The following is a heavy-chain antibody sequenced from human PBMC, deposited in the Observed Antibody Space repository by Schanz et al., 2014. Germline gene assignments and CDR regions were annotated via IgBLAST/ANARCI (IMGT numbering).Heavy chain of an antibody. Sequence: QVQLLQFGGGVVQPGRSLRLSCAASGFTFSSYAMHWVRQAPGKGLEWVSDISSGSSYANYADSVKGRFTISRDNSKNTLYLQMNSLRTEDTAVYYCASPSGYSDYGTYFDFWGQGTLVTVSS. V-gene: IGHV3-NL1*01. D-gene: IGHD5-12*01. CDR1: GFTFSSYA. CDR2: ISSGSSYA. CDR3: ASPSGYSDYGTYFDF. J-gene: IGHJ4*02.